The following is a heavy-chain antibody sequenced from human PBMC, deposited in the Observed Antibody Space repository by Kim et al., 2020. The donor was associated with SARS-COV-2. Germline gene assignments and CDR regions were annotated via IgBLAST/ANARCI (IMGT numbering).Heavy chain of an antibody. CDR1: GFTFSDYY. J-gene: IGHJ6*02. CDR2: ISSSSSYT. V-gene: IGHV3-11*05. Sequence: GGSLRLSCAASGFTFSDYYMSWIRQAPGKGLEWVSYISSSSSYTNYADSVKGRFTISRDNAKNSLYLQMNSLRAEDTAVYYCARDTGGYNWNAQYYYYGMDVWGQGTTVTVSS. D-gene: IGHD1-1*01. CDR3: ARDTGGYNWNAQYYYYGMDV.